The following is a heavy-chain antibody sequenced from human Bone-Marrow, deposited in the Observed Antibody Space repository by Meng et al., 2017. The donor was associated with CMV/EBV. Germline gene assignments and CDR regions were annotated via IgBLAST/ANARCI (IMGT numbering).Heavy chain of an antibody. D-gene: IGHD3-22*01. CDR1: GFTFSGSA. V-gene: IGHV3-73*01. Sequence: GESLKISCAASGFTFSGSAMHWVRQASGKGLEWVGRIRSKANSYATAYAASVKGRFTISRDDSKNTAYLQMNSLKTEDTAVYYCTRPPYYDSSGYHWGYWGQGTLVTVSS. J-gene: IGHJ4*02. CDR3: TRPPYYDSSGYHWGY. CDR2: IRSKANSYAT.